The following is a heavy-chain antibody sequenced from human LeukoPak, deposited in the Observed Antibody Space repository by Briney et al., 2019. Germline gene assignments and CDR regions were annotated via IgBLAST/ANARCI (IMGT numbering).Heavy chain of an antibody. CDR1: GGSISSYY. D-gene: IGHD5-24*01. CDR3: ARDKRDGERTEYYYYMDV. Sequence: SETLSLTCTVSGGSISSYYWSWIRQPAGKGLEWIGRIYTSGSTNYNPSLKSRVTMSVDTSKNQFSLKLSSVTAADTAVYYCARDKRDGERTEYYYYMDVWGKGTTVTISS. V-gene: IGHV4-4*07. CDR2: IYTSGST. J-gene: IGHJ6*03.